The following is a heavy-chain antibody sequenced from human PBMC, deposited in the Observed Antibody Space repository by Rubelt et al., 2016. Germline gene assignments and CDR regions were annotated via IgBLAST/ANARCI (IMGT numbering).Heavy chain of an antibody. CDR3: ARDRRPSGVAAAGDCDS. Sequence: EVQLVESGGGLVQPGGSLRLSCAASGFTFSSYAMTWVRQAPGKGLEWVSYISSSGSIISYADSVKGRFTISRDNAKNTLYLQMNSLRAGDTAVYYCARDRRPSGVAAAGDCDSRGQGTLVTVSS. J-gene: IGHJ4*02. D-gene: IGHD6-13*01. V-gene: IGHV3-48*04. CDR1: GFTFSSYA. CDR2: ISSSGSII.